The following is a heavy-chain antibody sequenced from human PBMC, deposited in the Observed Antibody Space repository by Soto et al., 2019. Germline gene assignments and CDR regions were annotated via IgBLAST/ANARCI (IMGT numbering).Heavy chain of an antibody. CDR2: ISRTGST. J-gene: IGHJ4*02. CDR3: ASRAADSPF. D-gene: IGHD6-13*01. V-gene: IGHV4-4*02. Sequence: SETLSLTCAVSGGSITSSEWWSWVRQPPGKGLEWIGEISRTGSTNYNSTLKSRVTISLDESNNQFSLKLNSVTAADTAVYYSASRAADSPFWGQGTLATVSS. CDR1: GGSITSSEW.